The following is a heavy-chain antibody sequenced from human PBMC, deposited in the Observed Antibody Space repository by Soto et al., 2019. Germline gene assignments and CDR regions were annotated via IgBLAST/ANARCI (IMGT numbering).Heavy chain of an antibody. CDR3: ARVPISGYDSYFDY. V-gene: IGHV4-30-4*01. CDR1: GGSISSGDYY. D-gene: IGHD5-12*01. Sequence: PSETLSLTCTVSGGSISSGDYYWSWIRQPPGKGLEWIGYIYYSGSTYYNPSLKSRVTISVDTSKNQFSLKLSSVTAADTAVYYCARVPISGYDSYFDYWGQGTLVTVSS. J-gene: IGHJ4*02. CDR2: IYYSGST.